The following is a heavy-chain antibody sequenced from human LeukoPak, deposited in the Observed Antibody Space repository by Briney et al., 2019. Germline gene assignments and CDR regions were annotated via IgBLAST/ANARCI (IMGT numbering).Heavy chain of an antibody. CDR1: GFTFSSYS. Sequence: GVSLRLSCAASGFTFSSYSMNWVRQAPGKGLEWVSSISSSSSYIYYADSVKGRFTISRDNAKNSLYPQMNSLRAEDTAVYYCASGKGSSSSTGLFDHWGQGTLVTVSS. CDR3: ASGKGSSSSTGLFDH. CDR2: ISSSSSYI. J-gene: IGHJ4*02. V-gene: IGHV3-21*01. D-gene: IGHD6-6*01.